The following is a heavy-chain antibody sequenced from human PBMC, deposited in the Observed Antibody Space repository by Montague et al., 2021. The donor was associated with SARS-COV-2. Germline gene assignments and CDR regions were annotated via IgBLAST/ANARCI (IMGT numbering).Heavy chain of an antibody. D-gene: IGHD3-3*01. CDR3: AGGSSFVTIFGVVITDPLFDY. Sequence: SETLSLTCAVYGGSFSGYYWSWIRQPPGKGLEWIGEINHSGSTNYNPSLKSRVTISVDTSKNQFSLKLSSVTAADTAVYYCAGGSSFVTIFGVVITDPLFDYWGQGTLVTVSS. V-gene: IGHV4-34*01. CDR1: GGSFSGYY. CDR2: INHSGST. J-gene: IGHJ4*02.